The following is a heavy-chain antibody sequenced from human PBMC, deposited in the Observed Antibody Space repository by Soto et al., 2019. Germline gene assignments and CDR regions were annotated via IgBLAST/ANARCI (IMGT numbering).Heavy chain of an antibody. J-gene: IGHJ4*02. CDR3: AKVLCMMCGIDAPVDY. CDR2: ISGSGGST. D-gene: IGHD3-16*01. CDR1: GFTFSSYA. V-gene: IGHV3-23*01. Sequence: HPGGSLRLSCAASGFTFSSYAMSWVRQAPGKGLEWVSAISGSGGSTYYADSVKGRFTISRDNSKNTLYLQMNSLRAEDTAVYYCAKVLCMMCGIDAPVDYWGQGTLVTVSS.